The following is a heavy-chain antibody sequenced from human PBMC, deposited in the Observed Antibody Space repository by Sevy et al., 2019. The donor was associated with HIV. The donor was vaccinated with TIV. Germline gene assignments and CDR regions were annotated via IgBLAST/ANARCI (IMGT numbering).Heavy chain of an antibody. V-gene: IGHV4-34*01. Sequence: SETLSLTCAVYGGSFSGYYWSWIRQPPGKGLEWIGEINHSGSTNYNPSLKSRVTISVDTSKNQFSLKLSSVTAADTAVYYCARVAYYYGSGREIRNWGQGTLVTVSS. D-gene: IGHD3-10*01. CDR1: GGSFSGYY. CDR2: INHSGST. CDR3: ARVAYYYGSGREIRN. J-gene: IGHJ4*02.